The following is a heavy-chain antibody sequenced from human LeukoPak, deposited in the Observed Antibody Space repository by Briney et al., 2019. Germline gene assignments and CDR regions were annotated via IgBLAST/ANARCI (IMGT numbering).Heavy chain of an antibody. CDR1: GGSISSNY. J-gene: IGHJ5*02. CDR2: IYYSGST. D-gene: IGHD3-16*01. V-gene: IGHV4-59*01. Sequence: SETLSLTCTVSGGSISSNYWSWIRQPPGKGLEWIGYIYYSGSTNYNPSLKSRVTISVDTSKNQFSLKLSPVTAADTAVYYCARGGRLGFDPWGQGTLVTVSS. CDR3: ARGGRLGFDP.